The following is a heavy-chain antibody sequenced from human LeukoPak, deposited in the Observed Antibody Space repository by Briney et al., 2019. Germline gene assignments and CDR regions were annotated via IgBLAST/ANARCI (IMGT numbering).Heavy chain of an antibody. D-gene: IGHD2-21*02. CDR3: ARDLRLKELAYCGGDCLDY. V-gene: IGHV3-64*01. Sequence: GGSLGLSCAASGFTFSNYAMHWVRQAPGKGLEYVSAISSNGGSTYYANSVKGRFTISRDNSKNTLYLQMGSLRAEDMAVYYCARDLRLKELAYCGGDCLDYWGQGTLVTVSS. J-gene: IGHJ4*02. CDR2: ISSNGGST. CDR1: GFTFSNYA.